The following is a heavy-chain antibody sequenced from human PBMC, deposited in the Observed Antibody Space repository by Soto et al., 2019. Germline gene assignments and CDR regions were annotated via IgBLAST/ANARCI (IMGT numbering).Heavy chain of an antibody. V-gene: IGHV1-18*01. D-gene: IGHD3-22*01. CDR2: INTYNGNR. CDR1: GYSFSYYG. J-gene: IGHJ4*02. Sequence: VQLVQSGAEVKTPGASVKVSCTTYGYSFSYYGINWVRQAPGQGLEWMGWINTYNGNRNFAQKFEDRVTMTTATSTSTVYMELRGLTPDDTAIYYCARDRLRGYDNSGFYSWGQGTLVSVSS. CDR3: ARDRLRGYDNSGFYS.